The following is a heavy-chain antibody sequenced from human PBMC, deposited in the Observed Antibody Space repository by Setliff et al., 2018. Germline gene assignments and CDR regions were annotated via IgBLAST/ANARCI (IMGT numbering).Heavy chain of an antibody. D-gene: IGHD3-16*01. CDR2: IKGDESEK. CDR3: TTDPSPTFGGVIGAAFDF. CDR1: GFTFPTYW. V-gene: IGHV3-7*03. Sequence: GGSLRLSCAASGFTFPTYWMTWVRQAPGKGLEWVANIKGDESEKYYVDSVKGRFTISRDNAKNSLYLQMNSLRTEDTAVYYCTTDPSPTFGGVIGAAFDFWGQGTLVTVSS. J-gene: IGHJ1*01.